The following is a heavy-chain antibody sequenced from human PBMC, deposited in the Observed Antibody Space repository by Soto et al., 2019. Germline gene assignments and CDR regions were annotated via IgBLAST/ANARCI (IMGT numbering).Heavy chain of an antibody. V-gene: IGHV4-34*01. D-gene: IGHD5-12*01. CDR3: ARGQEGVVATH. CDR2: VKDGGHT. Sequence: QVQLQQWGAGLLKPSETLSLNCAVTGGSLSGYYWSWIRQPPGKGLEWIGEVKDGGHTNYSPSRRGRVTLSSDTTNNQVSLRLNSVTAADKGVYYCARGQEGVVATHWDQGSLVTVSS. J-gene: IGHJ4*02. CDR1: GGSLSGYY.